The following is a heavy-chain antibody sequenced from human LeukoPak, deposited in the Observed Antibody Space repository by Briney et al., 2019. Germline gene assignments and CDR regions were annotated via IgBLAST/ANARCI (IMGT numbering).Heavy chain of an antibody. CDR1: GFTFSAYN. CDR2: ISSNTNYK. Sequence: GSLRLSCAASGFTFSAYNMNWVRQAPGKGLEWVASISSNTNYKYYADSLKGRFTVSRDNAKNSLFLQMNSLRAEDTAVYYCARGAGVLGLGGDHWGQGTLVTVSS. V-gene: IGHV3-21*01. J-gene: IGHJ4*02. CDR3: ARGAGVLGLGGDH. D-gene: IGHD3-16*01.